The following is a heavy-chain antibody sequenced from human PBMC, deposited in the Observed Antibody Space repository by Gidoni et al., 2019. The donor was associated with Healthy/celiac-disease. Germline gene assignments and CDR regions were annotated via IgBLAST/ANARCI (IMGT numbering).Heavy chain of an antibody. D-gene: IGHD2-15*01. CDR3: AKGRYCSGGSCYTGSDY. CDR2: ISGSGGST. CDR1: GRTSRGDA. Sequence: EGQLWESGGGWGQPGGCMRLYDAAAGRTSRGDAMSWVRQAPGKGLEWVSAISGSGGSTYYADSVKGRFTISRDNSKNTLYLQMNSLRAEDTAVYYCAKGRYCSGGSCYTGSDYWGQGTLVTVSS. J-gene: IGHJ4*02. V-gene: IGHV3-23*01.